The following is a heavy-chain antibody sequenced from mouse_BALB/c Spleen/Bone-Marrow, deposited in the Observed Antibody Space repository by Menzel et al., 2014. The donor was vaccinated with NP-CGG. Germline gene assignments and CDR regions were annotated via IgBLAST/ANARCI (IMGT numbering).Heavy chain of an antibody. CDR2: ISSGSSTI. CDR3: ARDVPLYDVGYFDY. V-gene: IGHV5-17*02. Sequence: EVQVVESGGGLVQPGGSRKLSCAASGFTFSSFGMHWVRQAPEKGLEWVAYISSGSSTIYYADTVMGRFTISRDNPKNTLFLQMTSLRSEDTAMYYCARDVPLYDVGYFDYWGQGTTLTVSS. CDR1: GFTFSSFG. J-gene: IGHJ2*01. D-gene: IGHD2-14*01.